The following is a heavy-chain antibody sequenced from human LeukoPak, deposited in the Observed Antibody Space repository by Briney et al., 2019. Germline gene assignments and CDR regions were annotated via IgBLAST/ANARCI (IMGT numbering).Heavy chain of an antibody. V-gene: IGHV3-23*01. D-gene: IGHD4-17*01. J-gene: IGHJ3*02. CDR2: ISGNGGST. CDR1: QFNFNKFG. Sequence: GGSLRLSCATSQFNFNKFGMTWVRQAPGKGLEWVSSISGNGGSTQYADSVRGRFAISRDNSKNTLYLQMNSLRAEDTAVYYCAKGPNGDYIGTFDIWGQGTMVTVSS. CDR3: AKGPNGDYIGTFDI.